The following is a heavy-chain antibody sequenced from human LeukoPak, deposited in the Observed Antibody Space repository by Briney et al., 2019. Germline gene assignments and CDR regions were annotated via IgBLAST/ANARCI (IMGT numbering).Heavy chain of an antibody. CDR2: FDDSGSA. CDR3: TRHSRDSGGAFQC. V-gene: IGHV4-59*08. J-gene: IGHJ4*02. Sequence: SETLSLTCTVSGGSMSNYYWSWIRQPPGKGLEWIGYFDDSGSANYNPSLKSRVTISVDTSKNQLSLKLNSATAADTAVYYCTRHSRDSGGAFQCWGQGTPVTVSS. D-gene: IGHD4-23*01. CDR1: GGSMSNYY.